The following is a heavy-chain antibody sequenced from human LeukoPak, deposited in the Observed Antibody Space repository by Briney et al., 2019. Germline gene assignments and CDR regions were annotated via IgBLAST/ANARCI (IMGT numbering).Heavy chain of an antibody. Sequence: GGSLRLSCAASGFTFRIFWMNWVRQSPGKGPEWVSSIKVTESAGYYAASLKGRFTISRDNANNSLYLQMNRLKAEDTAVYYCARGGADLRNYHMDVGGKGTAVSVS. CDR1: GFTFRIFW. J-gene: IGHJ6*03. D-gene: IGHD6-25*01. CDR2: IKVTESAG. CDR3: ARGGADLRNYHMDV. V-gene: IGHV3-7*01.